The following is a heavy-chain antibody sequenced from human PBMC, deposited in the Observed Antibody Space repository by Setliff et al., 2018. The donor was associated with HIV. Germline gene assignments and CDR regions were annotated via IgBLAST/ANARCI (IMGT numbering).Heavy chain of an antibody. Sequence: PGGSLRLSCAASGFTFSSYWMTWVRQAPGKGLEWVANINQDGSEQNFVESVTGRFTISRDNSENTLYLQMDGLRAEDTAVYFCAKHHYCSGSSCSYDFWGRGTLVTVSS. CDR1: GFTFSSYW. D-gene: IGHD2-15*01. CDR2: INQDGSEQ. CDR3: AKHHYCSGSSCSYDF. J-gene: IGHJ4*02. V-gene: IGHV3-7*01.